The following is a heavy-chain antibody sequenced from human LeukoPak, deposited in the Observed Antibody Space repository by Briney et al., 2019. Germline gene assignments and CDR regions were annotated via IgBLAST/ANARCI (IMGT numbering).Heavy chain of an antibody. CDR1: GGSISSYY. CDR3: ARVDIVVVPAARPRVNYYYYYMDV. D-gene: IGHD2-2*01. J-gene: IGHJ6*03. CDR2: IYYSGST. V-gene: IGHV4-59*01. Sequence: ASETLSLTCTVSGGSISSYYWSWIRQPPGKGLEWIGYIYYSGSTNYNPSLKSRVTISVDTSKNQFSLKLSSVTAADTAVYYCARVDIVVVPAARPRVNYYYYYMDVWGKGTTVTISS.